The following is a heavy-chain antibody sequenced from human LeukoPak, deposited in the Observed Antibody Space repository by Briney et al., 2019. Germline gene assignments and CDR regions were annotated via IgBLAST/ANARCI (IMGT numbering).Heavy chain of an antibody. CDR3: ARFFSGSYYFDY. V-gene: IGHV3-53*01. J-gene: IGHJ4*02. D-gene: IGHD1-26*01. CDR2: LYSAGST. Sequence: GGSLRLSCTASGFTVSSNYMSWVRQAPGKGLEWVSVLYSAGSTYYADSVKGRFTISRDNSKNTLYLQMNSLRVEDTAVYYCARFFSGSYYFDYWGQGTLVTVSS. CDR1: GFTVSSNY.